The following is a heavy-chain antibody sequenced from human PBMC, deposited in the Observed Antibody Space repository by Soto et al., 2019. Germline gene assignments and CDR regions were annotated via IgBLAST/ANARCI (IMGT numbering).Heavy chain of an antibody. Sequence: GGSLRLSCAASGFTFDDYAMHWVRQVPGKGLEWVSGINWNSGSIGYADSVKGRFAISRDNAKNSLHLQMNSLRAEDTAFYYCVKDESINWYSGHFRHWGQGSLVTVSS. CDR3: VKDESINWYSGHFRH. J-gene: IGHJ1*01. V-gene: IGHV3-9*01. CDR2: INWNSGSI. D-gene: IGHD6-13*01. CDR1: GFTFDDYA.